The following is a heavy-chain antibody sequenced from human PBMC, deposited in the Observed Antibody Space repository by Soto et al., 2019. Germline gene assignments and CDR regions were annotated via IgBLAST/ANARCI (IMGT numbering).Heavy chain of an antibody. CDR3: AREASQVTYYYYGMDV. D-gene: IGHD5-18*01. J-gene: IGHJ6*02. V-gene: IGHV3-30-3*01. CDR1: GFTFSSYA. CDR2: ISYDGSNK. Sequence: GGSLRLSCAASGFTFSSYAMHWVHQAPGKGLEWVAVISYDGSNKYYADSVKGRFTISRDNSKNTLYLQMNSLRAEDTAVYYCAREASQVTYYYYGMDVWGQGTTVTVSS.